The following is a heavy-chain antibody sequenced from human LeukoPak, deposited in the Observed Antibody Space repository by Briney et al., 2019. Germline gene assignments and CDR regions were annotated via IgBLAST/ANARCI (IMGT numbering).Heavy chain of an antibody. V-gene: IGHV3-15*01. CDR2: IRRKTDGGTA. CDR3: ISGFCSSASCYA. Sequence: GGAPRPSSEAPGFSFINYWMGWVRQAPGEGGGWGGRIRRKTDGGTADYAAPVMGRFTISRDDSNNTLYLQMNSLKTEDTAVYYCISGFCSSASCYAWGRGTLVIVSS. D-gene: IGHD2-2*01. J-gene: IGHJ4*02. CDR1: GFSFINYW.